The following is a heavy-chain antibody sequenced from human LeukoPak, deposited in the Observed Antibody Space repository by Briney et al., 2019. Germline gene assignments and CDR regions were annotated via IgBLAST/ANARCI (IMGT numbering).Heavy chain of an antibody. V-gene: IGHV3-30*09. Sequence: GGSLRLSCAASGFTFSSYAMHWVRQAPGKGLEWVALVSYDESKKNYADSVKGRFAISRDNSKNTLYLQMNSLRTEDTAMYYCARDAVVVVGTTELRFDYWGQGTPVTVSS. J-gene: IGHJ4*02. D-gene: IGHD2-15*01. CDR1: GFTFSSYA. CDR3: ARDAVVVVGTTELRFDY. CDR2: VSYDESKK.